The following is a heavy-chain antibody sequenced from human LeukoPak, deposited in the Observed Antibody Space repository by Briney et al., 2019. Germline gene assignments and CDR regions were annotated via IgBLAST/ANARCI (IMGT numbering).Heavy chain of an antibody. CDR3: ARGSIVVVVAALYNWFDP. V-gene: IGHV1-2*04. CDR2: INPNSGGT. J-gene: IGHJ5*02. CDR1: GYTFTGYY. Sequence: ASVKVSCKASGYTFTGYYMHWVRPAPGQGLEWMGWINPNSGGTNYAQKFQGWVTMTRDTSISTAYMELSRLRSDDTAVYYCARGSIVVVVAALYNWFDPWGQGTLVTVSS. D-gene: IGHD2-15*01.